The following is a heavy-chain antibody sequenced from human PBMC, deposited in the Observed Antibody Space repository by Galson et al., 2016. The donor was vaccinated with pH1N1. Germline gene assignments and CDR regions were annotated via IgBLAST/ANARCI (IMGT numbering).Heavy chain of an antibody. Sequence: SVKVSCKASGGTFSNSAISWVRQAPGQGLEWMGGISPTFGSINYAQRFQGRVTVSADIFTNTAYMELSGLRSEDTAIYYCATAGPLVREILYYSYAMDVWGQGTTVTVSS. CDR2: ISPTFGSI. V-gene: IGHV1-69*06. CDR3: ATAGPLVREILYYSYAMDV. D-gene: IGHD3-10*01. CDR1: GGTFSNSA. J-gene: IGHJ6*02.